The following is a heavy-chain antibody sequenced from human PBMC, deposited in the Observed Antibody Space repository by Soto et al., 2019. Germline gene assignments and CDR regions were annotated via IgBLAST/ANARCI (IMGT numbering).Heavy chain of an antibody. D-gene: IGHD3-10*01. CDR3: ARDFRITMVRRGFQH. V-gene: IGHV3-33*01. J-gene: IGHJ1*01. CDR1: GFTFSSYG. Sequence: QVQLVESGGGVVQPGRSLRLSCAASGFTFSSYGMHWVRQAPGKGLEWVAVIWYDGSNKYYADSVKGRFTISRDNSKNTLYLQMNSLRAEDTAVYYCARDFRITMVRRGFQHWGQGTLVTVSS. CDR2: IWYDGSNK.